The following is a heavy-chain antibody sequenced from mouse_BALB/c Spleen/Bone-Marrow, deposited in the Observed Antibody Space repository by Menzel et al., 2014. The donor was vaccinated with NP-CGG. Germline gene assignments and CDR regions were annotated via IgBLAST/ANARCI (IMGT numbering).Heavy chain of an antibody. CDR1: GYSFTGYY. D-gene: IGHD3-2*01. Sequence: LVKTGASVKISCKASGYSFTGYYMHWVKQSHGKSLEWIGYISCYNGATSYNQKFKGKATFTVDTSSSTAYMQFNSLTSEDSAVYYCARREQTDSSGPWFAYWGQGTLVTVPA. CDR3: ARREQTDSSGPWFAY. J-gene: IGHJ3*01. V-gene: IGHV1S34*01. CDR2: ISCYNGAT.